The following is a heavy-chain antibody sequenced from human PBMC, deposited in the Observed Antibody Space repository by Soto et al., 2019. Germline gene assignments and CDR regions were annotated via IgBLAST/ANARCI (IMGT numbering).Heavy chain of an antibody. V-gene: IGHV3-11*06. CDR1: GFTFSDYY. J-gene: IGHJ5*02. CDR2: ISSSSSYT. Sequence: VGSLRLSCASSGFTFSDYYMSWIRQSPGKGLEWVSYISSSSSYTNYADSVKGRFTISRDNAKNSLYMQMNSLRAEDTAVYYCARDRRGRSTHNWFEPWGQATLVNLS. CDR3: ARDRRGRSTHNWFEP. D-gene: IGHD3-10*01.